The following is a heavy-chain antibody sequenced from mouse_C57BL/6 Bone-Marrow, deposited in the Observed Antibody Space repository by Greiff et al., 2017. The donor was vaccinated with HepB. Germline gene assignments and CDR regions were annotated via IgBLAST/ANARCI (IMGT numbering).Heavy chain of an antibody. D-gene: IGHD1-1*01. J-gene: IGHJ2*01. CDR1: GFNIKDDY. CDR2: IDPENGDT. V-gene: IGHV14-4*01. CDR3: TTYYYGFDY. Sequence: SGAELVRPGASVKLSCTASGFNIKDDYMHWVKQRPEQGLEWIGWIDPENGDTEYASKFQGKATITADTSSNTAYLQLSSLTSEDTAVYYCTTYYYGFDYWGQGTTLTVSS.